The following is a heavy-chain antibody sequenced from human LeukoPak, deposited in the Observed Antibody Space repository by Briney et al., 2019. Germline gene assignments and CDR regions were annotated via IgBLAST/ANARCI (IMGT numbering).Heavy chain of an antibody. CDR3: ARSPGDYYGMDV. CDR2: ISYDGTKK. Sequence: PGGSLRLSCAASGFTFSSHAMHWVRQAPGKGLEWVAFISYDGTKKSYADSVEGRFTISRDNSKNTLYLQMNSLRAEDTAVYYCARSPGDYYGMDVWGQGTTVTVSS. D-gene: IGHD4-17*01. J-gene: IGHJ6*02. V-gene: IGHV3-30*01. CDR1: GFTFSSHA.